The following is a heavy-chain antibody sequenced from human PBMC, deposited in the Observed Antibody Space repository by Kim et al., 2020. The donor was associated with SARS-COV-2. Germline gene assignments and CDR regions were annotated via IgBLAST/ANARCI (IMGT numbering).Heavy chain of an antibody. Sequence: SETLSLTCSVSGGSISSYYWSWIRQPPGKVLEWIGYIYYSGSTNYSPSLKSRVTISIDTSKNQFSLKLRSVTAADTAVYYCARHRGQRLDAFDIWGQGTMVPVSS. J-gene: IGHJ3*02. D-gene: IGHD2-21*01. CDR3: ARHRGQRLDAFDI. V-gene: IGHV4-59*08. CDR1: GGSISSYY. CDR2: IYYSGST.